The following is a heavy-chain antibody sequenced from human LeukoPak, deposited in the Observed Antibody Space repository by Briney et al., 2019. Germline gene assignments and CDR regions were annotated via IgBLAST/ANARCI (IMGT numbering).Heavy chain of an antibody. CDR3: ARRGYGDYFDY. CDR2: ISDSASST. Sequence: GGSLRLSCAASGFTFSNCAMNWVRQAPGKGLEWVSAISDSASSTYYADSVKGRFTISRDNAKNTLYLQMNSLRAEDTAVYYRARRGYGDYFDYWGQGTLVTVSS. V-gene: IGHV3-23*01. CDR1: GFTFSNCA. J-gene: IGHJ4*02. D-gene: IGHD4-17*01.